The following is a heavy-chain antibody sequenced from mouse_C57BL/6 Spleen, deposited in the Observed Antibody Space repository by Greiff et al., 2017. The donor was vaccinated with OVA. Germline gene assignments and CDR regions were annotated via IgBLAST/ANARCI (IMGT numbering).Heavy chain of an antibody. D-gene: IGHD4-1*01. CDR1: GYAFSSSW. J-gene: IGHJ2*01. CDR2: IYPGDGDT. CDR3: ARHNWDPYFDY. V-gene: IGHV1-82*01. Sequence: QVQLQQSGPELVKPGASVKISCKASGYAFSSSWMNWVKQRPGKGLEWIGRIYPGDGDTNYNGKFKGKATLTADKSSSTAYMQLSSLTSEDSAVYFCARHNWDPYFDYWGQGTTLTVSS.